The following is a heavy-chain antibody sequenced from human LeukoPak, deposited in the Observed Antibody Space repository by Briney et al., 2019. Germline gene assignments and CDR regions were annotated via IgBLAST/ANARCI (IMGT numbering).Heavy chain of an antibody. D-gene: IGHD4-11*01. CDR1: GLTFSGCG. V-gene: IGHV3-30*02. CDR2: IRNDGTTK. Sequence: GGSLRLSCAASGLTFSGCGMHWVRQAPGKGLEWVTFIRNDGTTKYYADSVKGRFTISRDNSKNTLYLQMNILRAEDTAVYYCAGGTVTTFDYWGQGTLVTVSS. CDR3: AGGTVTTFDY. J-gene: IGHJ4*02.